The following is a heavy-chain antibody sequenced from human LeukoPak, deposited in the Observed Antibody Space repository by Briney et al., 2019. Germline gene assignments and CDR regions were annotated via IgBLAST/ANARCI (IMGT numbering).Heavy chain of an antibody. CDR3: ARVGGIVATTFNWFDP. D-gene: IGHD5-12*01. V-gene: IGHV1-2*02. CDR2: INPNSGGT. CDR1: GYTFTGYY. Sequence: ASVKVSCKASGYTFTGYYMHWVRQAPGQGLEWMGWINPNSGGTNYAQKFQGRVTMTRDTSISTAYMELSRLRSDDTAVYYCARVGGIVATTFNWFDPWGQGTLVTVSS. J-gene: IGHJ5*02.